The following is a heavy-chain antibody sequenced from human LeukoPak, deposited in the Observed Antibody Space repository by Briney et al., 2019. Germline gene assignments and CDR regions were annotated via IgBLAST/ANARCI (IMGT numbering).Heavy chain of an antibody. D-gene: IGHD3-22*01. Sequence: AGGSLRLSCAASGFTFSSYAMSWGRQAPRKGLEWVSAISGSGGSTYYADSVKGRFTISRDNSKNTLYLQMNSLRAEDTAVYYCAKDDSSGYYSYWGQGTLVTVSS. CDR1: GFTFSSYA. V-gene: IGHV3-23*01. J-gene: IGHJ4*02. CDR2: ISGSGGST. CDR3: AKDDSSGYYSY.